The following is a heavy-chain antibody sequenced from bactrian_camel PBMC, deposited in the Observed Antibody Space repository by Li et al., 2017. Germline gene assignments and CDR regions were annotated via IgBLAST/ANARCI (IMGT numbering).Heavy chain of an antibody. CDR2: FASDGSA. D-gene: IGHD3*01. V-gene: IGHV3S60*01. Sequence: HVQLVESGGGSVQSGGSLTLSCAALGYPDYNYCMGWFRQAPGKEREEVASFASDGSAVYADSVKGRFTISQDDAKNTVYLQMNSLKPEDTAMYYCAADLIECSGPMDYWGKGTEVTVS. CDR1: GYPDYNYC. J-gene: IGHJ7*01.